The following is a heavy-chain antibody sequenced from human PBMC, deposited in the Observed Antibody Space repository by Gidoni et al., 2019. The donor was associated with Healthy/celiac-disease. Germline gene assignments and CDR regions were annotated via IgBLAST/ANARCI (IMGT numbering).Heavy chain of an antibody. CDR1: GSTFSSYA. CDR2: ISYDGNNK. V-gene: IGHV3-30-3*01. Sequence: AASGSTFSSYAMHWVRQAPGKGLEWVAVISYDGNNKYNADSVKGRFTISRDNSKNTLCLQMNSLRAEDTAVYYCARSRPGIALFGYWGQGTLVTVSS. D-gene: IGHD6-13*01. J-gene: IGHJ4*02. CDR3: ARSRPGIALFGY.